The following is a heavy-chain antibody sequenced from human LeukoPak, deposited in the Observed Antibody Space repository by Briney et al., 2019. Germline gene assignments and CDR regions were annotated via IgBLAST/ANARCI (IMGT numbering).Heavy chain of an antibody. D-gene: IGHD6-25*01. Sequence: GGSLRLSCAASGFIFSGYWMTWVRQAPGKGLEWVASIKQDGSDQHYVDAVKGRYTISRDNAKNSLYLQMNNLRADDTAVYYCAKNIAAPGRDSYYLYGMDVWGQGTTVTVSS. CDR1: GFIFSGYW. V-gene: IGHV3-7*01. J-gene: IGHJ6*02. CDR2: IKQDGSDQ. CDR3: AKNIAAPGRDSYYLYGMDV.